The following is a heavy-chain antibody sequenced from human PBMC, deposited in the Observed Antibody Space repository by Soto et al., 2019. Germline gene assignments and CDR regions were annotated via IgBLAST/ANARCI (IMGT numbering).Heavy chain of an antibody. Sequence: SETLSLTCTVSGGSISSYYWSWIRQPPGKGLEWIGYIYYSGSTNYNPSLKSRVTISVDTSKNQFSLKLSSVTAADTAVYYCARRGGVPAAKNYYYYMDVWGKGTTVTVSS. CDR2: IYYSGST. V-gene: IGHV4-59*08. CDR3: ARRGGVPAAKNYYYYMDV. CDR1: GGSISSYY. D-gene: IGHD2-2*01. J-gene: IGHJ6*03.